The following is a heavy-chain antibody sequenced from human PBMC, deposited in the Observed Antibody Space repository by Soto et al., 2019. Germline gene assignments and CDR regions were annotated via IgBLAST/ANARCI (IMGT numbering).Heavy chain of an antibody. V-gene: IGHV5-51*01. Sequence: GESLKISCKGSGYSFTNYWIGWVRQMPGKGLEWMGIVHPGDSDVRYNPSFQGQVTISADKSISTAYLQWSSLKASDSAMYYCAASIFYYGMDVWGQGTTVTVSS. CDR3: AASIFYYGMDV. CDR2: VHPGDSDV. J-gene: IGHJ6*02. CDR1: GYSFTNYW.